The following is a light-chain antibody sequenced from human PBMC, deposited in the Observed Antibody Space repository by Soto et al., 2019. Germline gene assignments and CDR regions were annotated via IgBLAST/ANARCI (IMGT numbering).Light chain of an antibody. CDR1: SSDVGGYNY. J-gene: IGLJ1*01. CDR2: DVN. V-gene: IGLV2-11*01. Sequence: QSVLTQPRSVSGSPGQSVTISCTGTSSDVGGYNYVSWYQQHPGKAPKLMIYDVNNRPSGVPDRFSGSKFGNTASLTISGLQAEDEADYYCCSYADTYSDVFGTGTKVTVL. CDR3: CSYADTYSDV.